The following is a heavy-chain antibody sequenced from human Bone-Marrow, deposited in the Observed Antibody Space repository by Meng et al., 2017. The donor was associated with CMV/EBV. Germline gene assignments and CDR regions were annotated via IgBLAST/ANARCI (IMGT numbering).Heavy chain of an antibody. V-gene: IGHV4-30-4*08. J-gene: IGHJ4*02. D-gene: IGHD2-15*01. CDR2: IYYSGST. Sequence: QVQQQGPGPGLVTPSHTLSLTFTGSGSSISSGDYYWSWLRQPPGKGLEWSGYIYYSGSTDYTPSLKSRVTISVDTSKNQFSLQLSSVTAADTAVYYCARVLSGYFDYWGQGTLVTVSS. CDR3: ARVLSGYFDY. CDR1: GSSISSGDYY.